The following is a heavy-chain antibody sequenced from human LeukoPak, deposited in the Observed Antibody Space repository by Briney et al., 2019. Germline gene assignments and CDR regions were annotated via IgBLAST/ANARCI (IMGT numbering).Heavy chain of an antibody. V-gene: IGHV4-34*01. Sequence: SETLSLTCAVYGGSFSGYYWSWIRQPPGKGLEWIGEINHSGSTNYNPSLKSRATISVDTSKNQFSLKLSSVTAADTAVYHCARVNEWELLLDSYYFDYWGQGTLVTVSS. CDR3: ARVNEWELLLDSYYFDY. CDR1: GGSFSGYY. CDR2: INHSGST. J-gene: IGHJ4*02. D-gene: IGHD1-26*01.